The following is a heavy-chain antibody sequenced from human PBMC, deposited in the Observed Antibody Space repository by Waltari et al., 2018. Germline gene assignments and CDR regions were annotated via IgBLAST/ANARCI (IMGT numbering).Heavy chain of an antibody. J-gene: IGHJ6*02. D-gene: IGHD2-2*01. CDR3: ARGKCSSTSCHSYYYYGMDV. Sequence: QVQLVQSGAEVKKPGSSVTVSCKASGGTFISYPISWVRQAPGTGLEWMGMIIPILGIANYAQKFQGRVTITADKSTSTAYMELSSLRSEDTAVYYCARGKCSSTSCHSYYYYGMDVWGQGTTVTVSS. CDR2: IIPILGIA. V-gene: IGHV1-69*02. CDR1: GGTFISYP.